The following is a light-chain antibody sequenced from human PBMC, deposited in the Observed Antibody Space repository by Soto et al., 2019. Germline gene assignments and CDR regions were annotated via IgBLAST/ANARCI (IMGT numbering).Light chain of an antibody. Sequence: DIQMTQSPSYLSACVGDSVTITCRASQSISSYLNWYQQKPGKAPKLLIYAASSLQSGVPSRFSGSGSGTDFTLTISSLQPEDFATYYCQQSYSTLTFGGGTKVDIK. CDR3: QQSYSTLT. J-gene: IGKJ4*01. V-gene: IGKV1-39*01. CDR1: QSISSY. CDR2: AAS.